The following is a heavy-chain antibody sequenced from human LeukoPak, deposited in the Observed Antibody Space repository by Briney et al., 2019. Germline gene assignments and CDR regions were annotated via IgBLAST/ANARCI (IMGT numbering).Heavy chain of an antibody. Sequence: PGGSLRLSCAASRFTFSNARMNWVRQAPGKGLEWVGRIKSKADGETTDYAAPVKGRFTISRDDSNNMVYLQMNSLKIEDTAVYYCAIDEPNYAPYDFDYWGQGTLVTVSS. CDR2: IKSKADGETT. CDR1: RFTFSNAR. CDR3: AIDEPNYAPYDFDY. V-gene: IGHV3-15*01. D-gene: IGHD4/OR15-4a*01. J-gene: IGHJ4*02.